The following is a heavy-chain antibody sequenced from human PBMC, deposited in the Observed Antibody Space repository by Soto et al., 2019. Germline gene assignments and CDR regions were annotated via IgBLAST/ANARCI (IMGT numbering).Heavy chain of an antibody. CDR1: GDSVSSNSCA. CDR3: TGQSVAGAIDY. D-gene: IGHD6-19*01. Sequence: SQTLSLTCAISGDSVSSNSCAWNVIRQSPSRGLEWLGRTYYRSKWYNGYAVSVKSRITINPDTSKNQFSLQLSSVTPEDTAVYYCTGQSVAGAIDYWGQGTPVTVSS. J-gene: IGHJ4*02. V-gene: IGHV6-1*01. CDR2: TYYRSKWYN.